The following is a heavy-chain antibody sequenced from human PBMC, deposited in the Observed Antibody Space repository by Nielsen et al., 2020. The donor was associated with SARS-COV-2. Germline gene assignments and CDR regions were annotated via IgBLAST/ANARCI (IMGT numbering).Heavy chain of an antibody. J-gene: IGHJ6*02. Sequence: SCKVSGYALTELSMHWVRQAPGKGLEWVALISYDARHTFYADSVRGRFTISRDSSKNMVFLQMNSLRPEDTAVYYCARARATIFGLVMSYGMDVWGQGTTVAVSS. CDR1: GYALTELS. D-gene: IGHD3/OR15-3a*01. CDR3: ARARATIFGLVMSYGMDV. CDR2: ISYDARHT. V-gene: IGHV3-30*03.